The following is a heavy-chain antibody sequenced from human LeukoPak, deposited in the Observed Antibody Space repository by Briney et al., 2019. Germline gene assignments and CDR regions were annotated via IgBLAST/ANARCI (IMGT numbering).Heavy chain of an antibody. V-gene: IGHV3-72*01. CDR2: TRNKANSYTT. J-gene: IGHJ5*02. Sequence: PGGSLRLSCAASGFTFSDHYMGWVRQAPGKGLEWVGRTRNKANSYTTAYAASVKGRFTISRDDSKNSLYLQMNSLKTEDTAVYYCALHPFDPWGQGTLVTVSS. CDR1: GFTFSDHY. CDR3: ALHPFDP.